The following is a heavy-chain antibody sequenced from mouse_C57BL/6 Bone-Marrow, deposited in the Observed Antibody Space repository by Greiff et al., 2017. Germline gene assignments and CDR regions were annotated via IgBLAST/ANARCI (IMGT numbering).Heavy chain of an antibody. CDR2: IYPGNSDT. D-gene: IGHD2-4*01. V-gene: IGHV1-5*01. Sequence: EVQLQQSGTVLARPGASVKMSCKTSGYTFTSYWMHWVKQRPGQGLEWIGAIYPGNSDTSYNQKFKGKAKLTAVTSASTAYMELSSLTNEDSAVYYCTYDYDGGYYFDYWGQGTTLTVSS. J-gene: IGHJ2*01. CDR1: GYTFTSYW. CDR3: TYDYDGGYYFDY.